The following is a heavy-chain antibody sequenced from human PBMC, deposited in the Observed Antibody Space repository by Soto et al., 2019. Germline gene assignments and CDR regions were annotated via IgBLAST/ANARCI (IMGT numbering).Heavy chain of an antibody. Sequence: GGSLRLSCAASGFTFSDHYMDWVRQAPGKGLEWVCRPRNKANSYTTEYAASVKGRFTISRDDSKNSLFLQMNSLKTEDTAVYYCAIEFARVVTWGHGTLVTVSS. CDR2: PRNKANSYTT. CDR1: GFTFSDHY. V-gene: IGHV3-72*01. J-gene: IGHJ5*01. CDR3: AIEFARVVT. D-gene: IGHD3-16*01.